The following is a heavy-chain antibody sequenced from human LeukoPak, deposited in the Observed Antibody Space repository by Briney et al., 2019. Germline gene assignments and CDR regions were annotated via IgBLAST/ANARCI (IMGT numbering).Heavy chain of an antibody. CDR2: INSDGSST. J-gene: IGHJ4*02. V-gene: IGHV3-74*01. CDR3: ARGPFWSGYFDY. CDR1: GFTFSSYW. Sequence: GGSLRLSCAASGFTFSSYWMHWVRQAPGKGLVWVSRINSDGSSTSYADSVKGRFTISRDNAKNSLYLQMNSLRAEDTAVYYCARGPFWSGYFDYWGQGTLVTVSS. D-gene: IGHD3-3*01.